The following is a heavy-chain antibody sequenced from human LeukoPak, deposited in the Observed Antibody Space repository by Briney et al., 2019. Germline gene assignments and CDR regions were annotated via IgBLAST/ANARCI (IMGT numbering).Heavy chain of an antibody. CDR3: ARDNRDSSGYSNFQH. V-gene: IGHV3-30*03. CDR1: GFTVSSNY. CDR2: ISYDGSNK. J-gene: IGHJ1*01. Sequence: GGSLRLSCAASGFTVSSNYMSWVRQAPGKGLEWVAVISYDGSNKYYADSVKGRFTISRDNSKNTLYLQMNSLRAEDTAVYYCARDNRDSSGYSNFQHWGQGTLVTVSS. D-gene: IGHD3-22*01.